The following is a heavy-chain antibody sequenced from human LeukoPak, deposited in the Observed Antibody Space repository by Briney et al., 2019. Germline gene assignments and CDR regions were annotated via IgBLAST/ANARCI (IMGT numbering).Heavy chain of an antibody. V-gene: IGHV3-30-3*01. D-gene: IGHD5-18*01. CDR2: ILYDGNNK. CDR1: GFTFSTYA. CDR3: ARGRKYSYGTYYYGLDV. Sequence: PGRSLRLSCVASGFTFSTYAMHWVRQAPGKGLEWVAVILYDGNNKYYADSVRGRFTISRDNSKNTLNLQMNSLRAEDTAVYYCARGRKYSYGTYYYGLDVWGQGTTVTVCS. J-gene: IGHJ6*02.